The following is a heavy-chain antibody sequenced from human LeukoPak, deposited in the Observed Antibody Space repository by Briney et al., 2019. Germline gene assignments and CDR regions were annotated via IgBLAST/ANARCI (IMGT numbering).Heavy chain of an antibody. CDR1: GFTFSSYS. CDR3: APESWWTSEY. CDR2: ISIVTSII. V-gene: IGHV3-48*04. D-gene: IGHD2-15*01. Sequence: GGSLRLSCAASGFTFSSYSINWVRQAPGKGLEWISHISIVTSIIYYADSVRGRFTISRDNAKNSLLLQMNSLRAEDTAMYYCAPESWWTSEYWGKETMVAVSS. J-gene: IGHJ4*02.